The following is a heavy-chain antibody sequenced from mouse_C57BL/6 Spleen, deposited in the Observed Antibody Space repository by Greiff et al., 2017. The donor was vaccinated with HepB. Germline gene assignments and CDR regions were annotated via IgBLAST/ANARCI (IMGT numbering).Heavy chain of an antibody. CDR3: ARGYSNPYWYFDV. CDR2: IDPSDSET. J-gene: IGHJ1*03. Sequence: VQLQQPGAELVRPGSSVKLSCKASGYTFPSYWMHWVKQRPIQGLEWIGNIDPSDSETHYNQKFKDKATLTVDKSSSTAYMQLSSLTSEDSAVYYCARGYSNPYWYFDVWGTGTTVTVSS. V-gene: IGHV1-52*01. CDR1: GYTFPSYW. D-gene: IGHD2-5*01.